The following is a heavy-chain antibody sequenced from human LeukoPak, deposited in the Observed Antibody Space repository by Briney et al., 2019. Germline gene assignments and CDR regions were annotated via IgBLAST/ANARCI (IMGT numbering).Heavy chain of an antibody. J-gene: IGHJ4*02. CDR2: ISSSSGTI. V-gene: IGHV3-48*01. D-gene: IGHD5-18*01. CDR3: ASLYSYGHTN. CDR1: GFTFSSYS. Sequence: GGSLRLSCAASGFTFSSYSMNWVRQAPGKGLEWVSYISSSSGTIYYADSVKGRFTISRDNAKNSLYMQMNSLRAEDTAVYYCASLYSYGHTNWGQGTLVTVSS.